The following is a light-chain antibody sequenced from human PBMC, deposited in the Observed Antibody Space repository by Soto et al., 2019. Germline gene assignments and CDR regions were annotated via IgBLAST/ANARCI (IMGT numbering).Light chain of an antibody. CDR1: QSISSW. J-gene: IGKJ1*01. Sequence: DIQMTQSPSTLSASVGDRVTITCRASQSISSWLAWYQQKPGKAPKLLIYKASSLESGVPSRFSGSGSGTEFTLTISSLQPDDFATYSCQQYKSYWTFGQGTKVEI. CDR3: QQYKSYWT. V-gene: IGKV1-5*03. CDR2: KAS.